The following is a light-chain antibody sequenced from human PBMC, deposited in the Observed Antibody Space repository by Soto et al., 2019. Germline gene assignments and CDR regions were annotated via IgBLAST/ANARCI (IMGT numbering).Light chain of an antibody. J-gene: IGKJ4*01. CDR1: QSVSSY. Sequence: EIGLTQSACTLSLSPGERATLSCRASQSVSSYLAWYQQKPVQAPRLLIYDASNRATGIPARFSGSGSGTDFTLTISSLEPEDFAVYYCQQYKNWPPLTFGGGTKVDIK. V-gene: IGKV3-11*01. CDR2: DAS. CDR3: QQYKNWPPLT.